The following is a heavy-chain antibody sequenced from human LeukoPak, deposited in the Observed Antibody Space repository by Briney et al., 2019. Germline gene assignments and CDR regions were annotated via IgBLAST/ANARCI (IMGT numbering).Heavy chain of an antibody. V-gene: IGHV4-34*01. CDR2: INHSGST. Sequence: PSETLSLTCAVYGGSFSGYYWSWIRQPPGKGLEWIGEINHSGSTNYNPSLKSRVTISVDTSKNQFSLKLSSVTAADTAVYYCARVRYSSGWYSHNGAFDIWGQGTMVTVSS. CDR1: GGSFSGYY. D-gene: IGHD6-19*01. J-gene: IGHJ3*02. CDR3: ARVRYSSGWYSHNGAFDI.